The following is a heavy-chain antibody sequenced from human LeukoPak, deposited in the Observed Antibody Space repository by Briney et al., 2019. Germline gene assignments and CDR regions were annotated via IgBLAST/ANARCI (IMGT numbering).Heavy chain of an antibody. D-gene: IGHD6-13*01. CDR2: INPSGGST. V-gene: IGHV1-46*03. Sequence: ASVKVAWKASGSTFTSYYTQWERHAPGQGIEWMGIINPSGGSTTYAQKFQGRVTMTRDTSTSTVYMELSSLRSEDTAVYFCARAGYWAATGYATNWGQGTLVAVSS. CDR3: ARAGYWAATGYATN. J-gene: IGHJ4*02. CDR1: GSTFTSYY.